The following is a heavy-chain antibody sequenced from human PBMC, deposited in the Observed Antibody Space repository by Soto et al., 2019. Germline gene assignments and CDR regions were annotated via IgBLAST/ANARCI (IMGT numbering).Heavy chain of an antibody. CDR3: VREGRGSFDF. Sequence: PGGSLRLSCAASGFTFSSYAMSWVRQAPEKGLEWVSAIGGRGNSAYYADSVQGRFTISRDNSKNTLSLQMSSLTADDTAIYYCVREGRGSFDFWGRGTMVTVSS. D-gene: IGHD5-12*01. V-gene: IGHV3-23*01. CDR1: GFTFSSYA. CDR2: IGGRGNSA. J-gene: IGHJ3*01.